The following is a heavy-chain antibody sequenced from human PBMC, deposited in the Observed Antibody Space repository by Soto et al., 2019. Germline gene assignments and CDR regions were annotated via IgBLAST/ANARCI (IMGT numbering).Heavy chain of an antibody. D-gene: IGHD6-13*01. CDR2: IWYDGSNK. CDR3: ARGYSSSWYNDY. J-gene: IGHJ4*02. V-gene: IGHV3-33*01. CDR1: GFTFSSYG. Sequence: QVQLVESGGGVVQPGRSLRLSCAASGFTFSSYGMHWVRQAPGKGLEWVAVIWYDGSNKYYADSVKGRFTISRDNSKNTLYLQMNSLRAEDTAVYYCARGYSSSWYNDYWGQGTLVTVSS.